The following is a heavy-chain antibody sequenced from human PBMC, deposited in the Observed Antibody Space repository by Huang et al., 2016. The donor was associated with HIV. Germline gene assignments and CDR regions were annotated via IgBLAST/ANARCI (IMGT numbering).Heavy chain of an antibody. CDR2: ISYDGRNK. J-gene: IGHJ4*02. Sequence: QVQLVESGGGVVQPGRSLRLSCAASGFIFSGYGVHWVRQDPGKGLDGGAVISYDGRNKDYADSVKGRATIARDNSKNTVYLQMNSLRAEDTAVYYCAKDHVAAVAGRRGWGFDYWGQGTLVTVSS. D-gene: IGHD6-19*01. CDR1: GFIFSGYG. V-gene: IGHV3-30*18. CDR3: AKDHVAAVAGRRGWGFDY.